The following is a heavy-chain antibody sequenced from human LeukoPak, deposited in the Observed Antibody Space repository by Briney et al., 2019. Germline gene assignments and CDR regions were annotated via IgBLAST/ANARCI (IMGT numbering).Heavy chain of an antibody. D-gene: IGHD2-15*01. CDR1: GFIFSSYG. CDR2: ISGSGGNT. V-gene: IGHV3-23*01. J-gene: IGHJ4*02. Sequence: PGGSLRLSCAASGFIFSSYGMSWVRQAPGKGLEWVSTISGSGGNTYYADSVKGRFTISRDSSKNTLFLQMNRLRPEDAAVYYCAKAPVTTCRGAFCYPFDYWGLGTLVTVSS. CDR3: AKAPVTTCRGAFCYPFDY.